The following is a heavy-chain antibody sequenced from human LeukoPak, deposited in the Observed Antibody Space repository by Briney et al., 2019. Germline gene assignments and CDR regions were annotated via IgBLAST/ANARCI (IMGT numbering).Heavy chain of an antibody. CDR3: ARRYDNYDFWSR. CDR1: GYIFSNYW. J-gene: IGHJ4*01. D-gene: IGHD3-3*01. Sequence: GESLKISCKGSGYIFSNYWIGWVREMPGKGLEWMGIIYPGDSDTRYSPSFQGHVTISADKSISTAYLQLNSLKASDTAMYYCARRYDNYDFWSRWGQGTLVTV. CDR2: IYPGDSDT. V-gene: IGHV5-51*01.